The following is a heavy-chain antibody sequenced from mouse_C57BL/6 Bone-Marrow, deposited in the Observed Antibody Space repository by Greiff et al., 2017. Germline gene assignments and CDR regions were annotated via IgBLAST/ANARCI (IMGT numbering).Heavy chain of an antibody. V-gene: IGHV1-69*01. J-gene: IGHJ4*01. CDR2: IDPSDSYT. CDR3: ARDYGSSYVSMDY. D-gene: IGHD1-1*01. Sequence: VQLQQPGAELVMPGASVKLSCKASGYTFTSYWMHWVKQRPGQGLEWIGEIDPSDSYTNYNQKFKGKSTLTVDESSSTAYMQLSSLTSEDSAVYYCARDYGSSYVSMDYWGQGTSVTVSS. CDR1: GYTFTSYW.